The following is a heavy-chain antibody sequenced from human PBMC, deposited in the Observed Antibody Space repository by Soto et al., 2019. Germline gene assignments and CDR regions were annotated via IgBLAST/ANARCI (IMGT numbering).Heavy chain of an antibody. Sequence: QVQLVQSGAEVKKPGSSVKVSCTTSGGTISSFGMNWVRQAPGQGLEWMGGIVPIDGSTKYAEKFQGRVTITADASSSPVYMAPSSLRWEATAVYYCARSFTRSRRGGVAFDYWGQGPLPTVSP. D-gene: IGHD1-26*01. CDR2: IVPIDGST. V-gene: IGHV1-69*01. CDR1: GGTISSFG. J-gene: IGHJ4*02. CDR3: ARSFTRSRRGGVAFDY.